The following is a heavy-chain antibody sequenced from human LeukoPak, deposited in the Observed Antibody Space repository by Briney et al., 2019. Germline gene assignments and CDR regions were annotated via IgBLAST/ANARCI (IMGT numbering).Heavy chain of an antibody. CDR1: GDSVSSNRAV. CDR3: AAEGGTAEAAFDY. CDR2: TYYRSRWKT. J-gene: IGHJ4*02. V-gene: IGHV6-1*01. Sequence: SQTLSLTCAIPGDSVSSNRAVWNWIRQSPSRGLEWLGRTYYRSRWKTDYAVSVKGRIIINPDTSKNHFSLQLNSVTPEDTAVYFCAAEGGTAEAAFDYWGQGTHVTVSS. D-gene: IGHD6-19*01.